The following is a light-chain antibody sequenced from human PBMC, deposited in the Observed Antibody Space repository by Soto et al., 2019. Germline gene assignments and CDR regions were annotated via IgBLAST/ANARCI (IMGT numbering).Light chain of an antibody. V-gene: IGKV3-20*01. CDR2: GAS. J-gene: IGKJ4*01. CDR1: QSVSSSY. CDR3: KQYGSSPLT. Sequence: EIGLTQSPGTLSLSPGERATLSCRASQSVSSSYLAWYQQKPGQAPRLLIYGASSRATGIPDRFSGSGSGTDFTLTISRLEPEDFAVYYCKQYGSSPLTFGGGTKVEIK.